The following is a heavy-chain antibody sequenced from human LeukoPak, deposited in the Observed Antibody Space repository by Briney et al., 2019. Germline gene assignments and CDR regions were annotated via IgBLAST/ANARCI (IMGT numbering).Heavy chain of an antibody. CDR3: ARESLSSGWYGYMDV. D-gene: IGHD6-19*01. V-gene: IGHV4-61*02. J-gene: IGHJ6*03. Sequence: SETLSLTCTVSGGSISSGSYYWSWIRQPAGKGLEWIGRIYTSGSTNYNPSLKSRVTISVDTSKNQFSLKLSSVTAADTAVYYCARESLSSGWYGYMDVWGKGTTVTVSS. CDR1: GGSISSGSYY. CDR2: IYTSGST.